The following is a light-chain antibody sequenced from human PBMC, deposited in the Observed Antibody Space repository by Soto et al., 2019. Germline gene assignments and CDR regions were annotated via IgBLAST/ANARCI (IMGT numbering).Light chain of an antibody. J-gene: IGLJ2*01. CDR1: SSDIGGYNY. Sequence: QSVLTQPASVSGSPGQSITISCTGTSSDIGGYNYVSWYQQHPGKAPRLMISGVNNRPSGISTRFSGSKSGNTASLTISGLQADDEAIYYCSSSTCTNTLEVFGGGTQLTVL. CDR2: GVN. V-gene: IGLV2-14*01. CDR3: SSSTCTNTLEV.